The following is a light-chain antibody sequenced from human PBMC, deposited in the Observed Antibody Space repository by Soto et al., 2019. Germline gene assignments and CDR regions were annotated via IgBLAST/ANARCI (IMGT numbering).Light chain of an antibody. CDR2: EGS. V-gene: IGLV2-23*03. CDR1: SSVVGSYNL. Sequence: QSALTQPASVPWSPGQSITISCTGTSSVVGSYNLVSWYQQHPGKAPKLMIYEGSKRPSGVSNRFSGSKSGNTASLTISGLQAEDEADYYCCSYAGSSTFVFGTGTKVTVL. J-gene: IGLJ1*01. CDR3: CSYAGSSTFV.